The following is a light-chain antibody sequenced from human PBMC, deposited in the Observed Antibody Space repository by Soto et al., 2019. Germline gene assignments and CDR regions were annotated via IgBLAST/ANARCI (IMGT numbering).Light chain of an antibody. Sequence: EIVLTQSPGTLSLSPGERATLSCRASQSVSNNYLAWYQQKPGQAPRLLIYGASSRATGIPDRFSGSGSGTDFTLTISSLQPEDFATYYCQQFNNYPLTFGGGTKVDIK. CDR3: QQFNNYPLT. J-gene: IGKJ4*01. CDR1: QSVSNNY. V-gene: IGKV3-20*01. CDR2: GAS.